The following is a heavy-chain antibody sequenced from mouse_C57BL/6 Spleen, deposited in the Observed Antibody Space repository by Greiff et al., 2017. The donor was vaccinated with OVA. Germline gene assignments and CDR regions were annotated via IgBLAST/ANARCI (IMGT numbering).Heavy chain of an antibody. CDR1: GYTFTDYE. CDR2: IDPETGGT. Sequence: QVQLKQSGAELVRPGASVTLSCKASGYTFTDYEMHWVKQTPVHGLEWIGAIDPETGGTAYNQKFKGKAILTADKSSSTAYMELRSLTSEDSAVYYCTRTAVVPQNFDDWGTGTTVTVSS. V-gene: IGHV1-15*01. CDR3: TRTAVVPQNFDD. D-gene: IGHD1-1*01. J-gene: IGHJ1*03.